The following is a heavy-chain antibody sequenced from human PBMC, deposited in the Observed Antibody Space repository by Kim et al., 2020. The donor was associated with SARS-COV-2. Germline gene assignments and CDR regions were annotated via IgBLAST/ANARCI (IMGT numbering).Heavy chain of an antibody. D-gene: IGHD3-22*01. Sequence: GGSLRLSCAVSGFTFRTYPMHWVRQAPGKGLEWVAVISFDGSDKYYADSVKGRFAISRDNSNNTLYLQINSLRADDTAVYYCARPPYYSETRGFSGYWGQGTLVAVSS. CDR3: ARPPYYSETRGFSGY. V-gene: IGHV3-30*09. CDR1: GFTFRTYP. J-gene: IGHJ4*02. CDR2: ISFDGSDK.